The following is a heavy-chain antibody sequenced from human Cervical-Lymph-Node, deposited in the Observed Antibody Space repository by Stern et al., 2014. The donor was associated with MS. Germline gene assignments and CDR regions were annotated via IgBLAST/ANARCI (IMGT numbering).Heavy chain of an antibody. CDR3: ANRDMGYTYGRHDY. CDR2: RITNFGTP. Sequence: QVQLVESGAEVKKSWSLVKVFCKVCGGTFNNHVISWVGQAHGQGFEWMGGRITNFGTPNYAQKFQGRVTIIADKSTSTVHMVLRNLSDEDTAMYYCANRDMGYTYGRHDYWGQGTLVTVS. CDR1: GGTFNNHV. V-gene: IGHV1-69*06. J-gene: IGHJ4*02. D-gene: IGHD5-12*01.